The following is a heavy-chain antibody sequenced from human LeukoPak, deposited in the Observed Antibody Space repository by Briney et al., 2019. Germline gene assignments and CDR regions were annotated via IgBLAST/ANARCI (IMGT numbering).Heavy chain of an antibody. CDR3: ARAPEYSSGWYGMYYFDY. J-gene: IGHJ4*02. D-gene: IGHD6-19*01. Sequence: SQTLSLTCAISGDSVSSNSAAWNWIRQSPSRGLEWLGRTYYRPKWYNDYAVSVKSRITINPDTSKNQFSLQLNSVTPEDTAVYYCARAPEYSSGWYGMYYFDYWGQGTLVTVSS. CDR2: TYYRPKWYN. V-gene: IGHV6-1*01. CDR1: GDSVSSNSAA.